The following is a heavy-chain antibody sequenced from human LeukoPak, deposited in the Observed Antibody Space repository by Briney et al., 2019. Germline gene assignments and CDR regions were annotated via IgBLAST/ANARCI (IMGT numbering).Heavy chain of an antibody. D-gene: IGHD2-15*01. J-gene: IGHJ4*02. CDR1: GGTFSSYA. V-gene: IGHV1-69*04. Sequence: ASVKVSCKASGGTFSSYAISWVRQAPGQGLEWMGRIIPILGIANYAQKFQGRVTITADKSTSTAYMELSSLRSEDTAVYYCARLMVAANIGCCSVGSCYSSDYWGQGTLITVSS. CDR3: ARLMVAANIGCCSVGSCYSSDY. CDR2: IIPILGIA.